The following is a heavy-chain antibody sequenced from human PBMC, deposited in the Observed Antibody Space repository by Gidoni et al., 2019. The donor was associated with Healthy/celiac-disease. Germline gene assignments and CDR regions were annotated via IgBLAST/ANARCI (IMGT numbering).Heavy chain of an antibody. CDR3: ARDIVEGWFDP. V-gene: IGHV4-38-2*02. J-gene: IGHJ5*02. CDR1: GYSISSGYY. CDR2: IYHSGST. Sequence: QVQLQESGPGLVKPSETLSLTRAISGYSISSGYYWGWIRQPPVTGLEWIGSIYHSGSTYYHPSLKSRVTISVDTSKNQFSLKLSAVTAADTAVYYCARDIVEGWFDPWGQGTLVTVSS. D-gene: IGHD2-15*01.